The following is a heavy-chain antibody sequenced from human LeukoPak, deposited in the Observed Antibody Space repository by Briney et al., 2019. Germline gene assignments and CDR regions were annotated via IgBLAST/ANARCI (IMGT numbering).Heavy chain of an antibody. V-gene: IGHV1-69*13. D-gene: IGHD4-17*01. CDR2: IIPIFGTA. Sequence: GASVKVSCKASGGTFSSYAISWLRQAPGQGLEWMGGIIPIFGTANYAQKFQGRVTITADESTSTAYMELSSLRSEDTAVYYCVRAGDYGDRLGAFDIWGKGTMVTVSS. CDR3: VRAGDYGDRLGAFDI. CDR1: GGTFSSYA. J-gene: IGHJ3*02.